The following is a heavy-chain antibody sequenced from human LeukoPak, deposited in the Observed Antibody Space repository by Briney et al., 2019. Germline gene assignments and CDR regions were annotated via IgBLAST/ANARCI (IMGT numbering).Heavy chain of an antibody. CDR2: ISSSSSYI. J-gene: IGHJ5*02. CDR3: ATDRVPAAIRGNWFDP. D-gene: IGHD2-2*02. V-gene: IGHV3-21*01. CDR1: GFTFSSYS. Sequence: GGSLRLSCAASGFTFSSYSMNWVRQAPGKGLEWVSSISSSSSYIYYADSVKGRFTLYSDHVKNSLYLKMNSLRAEDTAVYYCATDRVPAAIRGNWFDPWGQGTLVTVSS.